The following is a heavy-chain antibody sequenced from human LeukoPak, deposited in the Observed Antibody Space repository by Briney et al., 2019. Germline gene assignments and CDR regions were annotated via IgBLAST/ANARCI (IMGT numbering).Heavy chain of an antibody. D-gene: IGHD5-18*01. V-gene: IGHV1-18*01. Sequence: ASVKVSCKASGGTFSSYAISWVRQAPGQGLEWMGRISTYNDNTNYAQKFQGRVTVTTDTATNTAYMELRNLTSDDTAVYYCARDGMQLWLRGYFDLWGRGTLVTVPS. J-gene: IGHJ2*01. CDR1: GGTFSSYA. CDR3: ARDGMQLWLRGYFDL. CDR2: ISTYNDNT.